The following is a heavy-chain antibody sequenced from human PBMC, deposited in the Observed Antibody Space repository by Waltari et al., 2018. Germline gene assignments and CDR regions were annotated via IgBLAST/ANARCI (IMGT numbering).Heavy chain of an antibody. V-gene: IGHV3-7*01. J-gene: IGHJ5*02. CDR1: GLTFSRYW. CDR3: ASQSSYYGSGKS. D-gene: IGHD3-10*01. CDR2: IKQDGSEK. Sequence: EVQLVESGGGLVQPGGSLRLSCAASGLTFSRYWMSWVRQAPGKVLEWVANIKQDGSEKYYVDSVKGRFTISRDNAKNSLYLQMNSLRAEDTAVYYCASQSSYYGSGKSWGQGTLVTVSS.